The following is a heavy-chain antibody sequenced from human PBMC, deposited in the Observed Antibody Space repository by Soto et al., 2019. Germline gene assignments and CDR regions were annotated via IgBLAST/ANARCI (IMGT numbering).Heavy chain of an antibody. Sequence: PGGSLRLSCAASGFTFSSYGMHWVRQAPGKGLEWVAVISYDGSNKYYADSVKGRFTISRDNSKNTLYLQMNSLRAEDTAVYYCAKDLSLHFDYWGQGTLVTVSS. V-gene: IGHV3-30*18. CDR3: AKDLSLHFDY. CDR1: GFTFSSYG. CDR2: ISYDGSNK. J-gene: IGHJ4*02. D-gene: IGHD1-26*01.